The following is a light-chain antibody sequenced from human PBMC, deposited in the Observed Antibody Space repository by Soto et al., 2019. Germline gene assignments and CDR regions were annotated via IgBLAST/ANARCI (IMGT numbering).Light chain of an antibody. CDR2: EVS. J-gene: IGLJ2*01. CDR3: SSYTSGHTVV. CDR1: SSDVGGYNY. Sequence: SALTQPASVSGSPGQSITISCTGTSSDVGGYNYVSWYQQHPGKVPKLLISEVSNRPSWVSDRFSGSKSGNTASLTISGLQADDDGDYFCSSYTSGHTVVFGGGTKVTVL. V-gene: IGLV2-14*01.